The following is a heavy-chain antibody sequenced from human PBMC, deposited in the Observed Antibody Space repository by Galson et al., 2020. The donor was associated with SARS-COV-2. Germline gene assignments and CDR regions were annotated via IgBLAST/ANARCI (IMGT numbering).Heavy chain of an antibody. CDR1: GFTFSNYA. CDR2: IDTSGENT. CDR3: AKGLGGSDWDGDYFDY. J-gene: IGHJ4*02. D-gene: IGHD1-1*01. Sequence: TGGSLRLSCAASGFTFSNYAMTWVRQAPGKGLEWVSGIDTSGENTYYADSVKGRFTISRDNSKNTLYLQMNSLRADDTAVYYCAKGLGGSDWDGDYFDYWGQGTLVTGSS. V-gene: IGHV3-23*01.